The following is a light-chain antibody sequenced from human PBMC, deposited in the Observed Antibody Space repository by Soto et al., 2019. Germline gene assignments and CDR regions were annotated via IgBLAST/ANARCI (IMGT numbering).Light chain of an antibody. V-gene: IGKV3-11*01. Sequence: EIVLTQSPATLSLSPGERATLSCRASQSVSSYLAWYQQHPGQAPRLLIYDASNRATGIPARFSGSGSGTDFTLTISSQEPEDVAVYFCQQRSNWPPNAPFPFGGGTKVQIK. CDR3: QQRSNWPPNAPFP. CDR1: QSVSSY. CDR2: DAS. J-gene: IGKJ4*01.